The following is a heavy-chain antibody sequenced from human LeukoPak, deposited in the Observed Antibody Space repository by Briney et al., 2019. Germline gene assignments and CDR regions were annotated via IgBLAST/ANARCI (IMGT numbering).Heavy chain of an antibody. CDR2: ISSGITYI. Sequence: GGSLRLSCAASGFTCSSYAMNWVRQAPGEGLEWVSSISSGITYIYYADSVKGRFTISRDNAKNSLYLQMNSLRAEDTAVYYCAKDPRRYSRTGGYFDYWGQGTLVTVSS. V-gene: IGHV3-21*01. CDR3: AKDPRRYSRTGGYFDY. CDR1: GFTCSSYA. J-gene: IGHJ4*02. D-gene: IGHD6-13*01.